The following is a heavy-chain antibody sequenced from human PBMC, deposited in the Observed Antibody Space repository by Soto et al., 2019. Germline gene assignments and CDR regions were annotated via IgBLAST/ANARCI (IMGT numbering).Heavy chain of an antibody. Sequence: HVQLRESGPGLVKPSETLSLSCSVSGASLLSSYWSWVRQPAGKGLEWIGHIFSSGRTSYNPSLKIRLSMSIDPSRDLFSLNLSSVTAADTAVYYCAKGWDVKYFDEWGQGTLVTVSS. CDR2: IFSSGRT. V-gene: IGHV4-4*07. CDR1: GASLLSSY. J-gene: IGHJ4*02. D-gene: IGHD6-19*01. CDR3: AKGWDVKYFDE.